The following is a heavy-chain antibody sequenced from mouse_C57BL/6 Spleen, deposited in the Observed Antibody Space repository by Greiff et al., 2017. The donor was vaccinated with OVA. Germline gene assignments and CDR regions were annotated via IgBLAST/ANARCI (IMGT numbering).Heavy chain of an antibody. V-gene: IGHV14-4*01. CDR1: GFNIKDDY. CDR2: IDPENGDT. Sequence: EVKLQESGAELVRPGASVKLSCTASGFNIKDDYMHWVKQRPEQGLEWIGWIDPENGDTEYASKFQGKATITADTSSNTAYLQLSSLTSEDTAVYYCTTRSTAQATDYYAMDYWGQGTSVTVSS. D-gene: IGHD3-2*02. CDR3: TTRSTAQATDYYAMDY. J-gene: IGHJ4*01.